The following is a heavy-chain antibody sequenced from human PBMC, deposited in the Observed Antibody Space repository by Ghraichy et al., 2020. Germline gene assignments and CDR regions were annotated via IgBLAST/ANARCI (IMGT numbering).Heavy chain of an antibody. CDR2: ISQNGAT. J-gene: IGHJ5*02. CDR3: QGSGSFGWFDP. D-gene: IGHD2-15*01. Sequence: SETLSLTCAVSNGSLSAGTWLSWVRPSPGKGLEWIGEISQNGATNFNPSLTSRLSMSLDKSKNDFSLKLSAVTAADTAIYYCQGSGSFGWFDPWGPGTLVTVSS. CDR1: NGSLSAGTW. V-gene: IGHV4-4*02.